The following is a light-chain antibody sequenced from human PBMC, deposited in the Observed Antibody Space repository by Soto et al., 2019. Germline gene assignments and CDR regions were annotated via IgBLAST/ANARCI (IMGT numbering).Light chain of an antibody. CDR1: QSVSSNY. CDR3: PQYGTSPWT. J-gene: IGKJ1*01. V-gene: IGKV3-20*01. Sequence: EIVLTQSPGTLSLSPGERATLSCRASQSVSSNYLAWYQQKPGQAPRLLIYTASGRATGIPDRFSGSGSGTAFTLTISRVEPEDVAVYYCPQYGTSPWTFGQGTKVEIK. CDR2: TAS.